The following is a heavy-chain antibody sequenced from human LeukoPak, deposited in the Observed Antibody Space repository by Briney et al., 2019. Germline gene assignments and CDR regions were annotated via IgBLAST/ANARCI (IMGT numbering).Heavy chain of an antibody. CDR2: ISSSSTYI. D-gene: IGHD3-22*01. J-gene: IGHJ3*02. Sequence: PGGSLRLSCAASGFTFSSYSMNWVRQAPGKGLEWVSSISSSSTYIYYADSLKGRFTIFRDNAKNSLYLQMNSLRAEDTAVYYCARNYYYDSSGYYSRERGRLDAFDIWGQGTMVTVSS. CDR1: GFTFSSYS. V-gene: IGHV3-21*01. CDR3: ARNYYYDSSGYYSRERGRLDAFDI.